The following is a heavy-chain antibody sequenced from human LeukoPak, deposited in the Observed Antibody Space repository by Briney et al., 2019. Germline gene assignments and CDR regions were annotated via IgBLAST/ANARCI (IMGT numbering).Heavy chain of an antibody. J-gene: IGHJ6*03. CDR3: ARDLYIRIAAAGTSYMDV. V-gene: IGHV4-34*01. CDR2: INRSGSP. CDR1: GGSLSGYY. D-gene: IGHD6-13*01. Sequence: SEALSLTCAVFGGSLSGYYWSWIRQPPGKGLEWIAEINRSGSPNYNPSLKSRVTISVDTSKNQFSLKLSSVTPEDTAVYYCARDLYIRIAAAGTSYMDVWGKGTTVTVSS.